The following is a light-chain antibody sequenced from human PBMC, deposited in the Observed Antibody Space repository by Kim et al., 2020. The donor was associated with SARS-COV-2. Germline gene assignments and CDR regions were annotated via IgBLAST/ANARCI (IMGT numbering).Light chain of an antibody. CDR3: QQRSNWPPGYS. Sequence: SPGERAPLSCRASQSVSSCLAWYQQKPGQAPRLLIYDASNRATGIPARFSGSGSGTDFTLTISSLEPEDFAVYYCQQRSNWPPGYSFGQGTKLEIK. V-gene: IGKV3-11*01. J-gene: IGKJ2*03. CDR2: DAS. CDR1: QSVSSC.